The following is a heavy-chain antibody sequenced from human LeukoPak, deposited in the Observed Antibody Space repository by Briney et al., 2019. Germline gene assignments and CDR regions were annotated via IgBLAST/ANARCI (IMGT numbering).Heavy chain of an antibody. CDR2: LSGSAGST. V-gene: IGHV3-23*01. J-gene: IGHJ5*02. CDR3: ASGWTPLDH. D-gene: IGHD6-19*01. CDR1: GFTFSTYA. Sequence: PGGSLRLSCAASGFTFSTYAMSWVRQDPGKGLEWVSALSGSAGSTYYADSVKGRFTISRDNSKNTLYLQMNSLRAEDTAVYYCASGWTPLDHWGQGTLVTVSS.